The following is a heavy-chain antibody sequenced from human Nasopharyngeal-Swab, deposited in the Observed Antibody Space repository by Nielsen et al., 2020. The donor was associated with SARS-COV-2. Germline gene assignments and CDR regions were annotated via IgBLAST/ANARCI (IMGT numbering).Heavy chain of an antibody. D-gene: IGHD6-13*01. CDR2: IYYSGST. CDR3: ARGQQLVTMDV. J-gene: IGHJ6*04. V-gene: IGHV4-31*02. Sequence: RQAPGKGLEWIGYIYYSGSTYYNPSLKSRVTISVDTSKNQLSLKLSSVTAADTAVYYCARGQQLVTMDVWGKGTTVTVSS.